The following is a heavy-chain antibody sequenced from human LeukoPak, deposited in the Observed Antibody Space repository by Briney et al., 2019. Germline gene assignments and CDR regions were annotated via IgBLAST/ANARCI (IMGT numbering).Heavy chain of an antibody. CDR2: INPNSGDT. CDR3: ARGSVVVGPKNVLHDY. Sequence: ASVKVSCKASAYTFTDYYMHWVRQAPGQGPEWMGWINPNSGDTHYAQKFQGRVAMTRDTSISTAFMELSSLTSDDTAVYYCARGSVVVGPKNVLHDYWGQGTLVTVSS. J-gene: IGHJ4*02. D-gene: IGHD2-21*01. V-gene: IGHV1-2*02. CDR1: AYTFTDYY.